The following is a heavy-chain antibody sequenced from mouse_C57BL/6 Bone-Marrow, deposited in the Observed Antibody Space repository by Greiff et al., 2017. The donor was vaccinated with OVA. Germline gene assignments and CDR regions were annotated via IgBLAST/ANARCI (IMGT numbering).Heavy chain of an antibody. J-gene: IGHJ1*03. Sequence: EVMLVESEGGLVQPGSSMKLSCTASGFTFSDYYMAWVRQVPEKGLEWVANINYDGSSTYYLDSLKSRFIISRDNAKNILYLQMSSLKSEDTATYYCARDRGSSYGWYFDVWGTGTTVTVSS. D-gene: IGHD1-1*01. CDR3: ARDRGSSYGWYFDV. CDR2: INYDGSST. V-gene: IGHV5-16*01. CDR1: GFTFSDYY.